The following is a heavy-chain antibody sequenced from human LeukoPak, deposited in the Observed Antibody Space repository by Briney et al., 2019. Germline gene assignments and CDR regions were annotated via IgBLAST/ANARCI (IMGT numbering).Heavy chain of an antibody. D-gene: IGHD6-19*01. CDR1: GFNVSFHY. V-gene: IGHV3-53*01. Sequence: GGSLRLSCAASGFNVSFHYINWVRQAPGKGLEWVSIIYSGGSTYYADSVKGRFTISRDNSKSTVYLQMNSLRAEDTALYYCAKAQKYTSDLDYWGQGILLTVSS. J-gene: IGHJ4*02. CDR3: AKAQKYTSDLDY. CDR2: IYSGGST.